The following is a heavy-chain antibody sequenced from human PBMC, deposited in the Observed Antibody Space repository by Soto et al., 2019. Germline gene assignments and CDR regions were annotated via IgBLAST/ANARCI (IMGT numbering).Heavy chain of an antibody. CDR2: ISGSGGST. Sequence: EVQLLESGGGLVQPGGSLRLSCAASGFTFSSYAMSWVRQAPGKGLEWVSAISGSGGSTYYADSVKGRFTISRDNSKNTLYLQMNSLRAEDTAVYYCAKDRPYYYGSGTSVDYWGQGTLVTVSS. V-gene: IGHV3-23*01. D-gene: IGHD3-10*01. CDR3: AKDRPYYYGSGTSVDY. CDR1: GFTFSSYA. J-gene: IGHJ4*02.